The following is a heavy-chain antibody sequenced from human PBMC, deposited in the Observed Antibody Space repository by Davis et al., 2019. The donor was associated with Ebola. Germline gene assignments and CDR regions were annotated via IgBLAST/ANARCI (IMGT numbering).Heavy chain of an antibody. Sequence: GESLKISCVASGFAFNNYAMSWVRQAPGKGLEWVSGISANGESPNYADSVKGRFTVSRDNSKNTMYLQMNSLRAEDTAVYYCARQVTEGIAAAGTQSTTYYFDYWGQGTLVTVSS. CDR2: ISANGESP. J-gene: IGHJ4*02. CDR1: GFAFNNYA. V-gene: IGHV3-23*01. D-gene: IGHD6-13*01. CDR3: ARQVTEGIAAAGTQSTTYYFDY.